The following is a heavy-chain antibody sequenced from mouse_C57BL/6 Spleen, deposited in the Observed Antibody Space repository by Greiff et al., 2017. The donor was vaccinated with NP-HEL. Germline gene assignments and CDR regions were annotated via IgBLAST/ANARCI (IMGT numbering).Heavy chain of an antibody. CDR3: TREGALYYGNYDWYFDV. CDR2: ISSGGDYI. J-gene: IGHJ1*03. D-gene: IGHD2-1*01. CDR1: GFTFSSYA. V-gene: IGHV5-9-1*02. Sequence: EVKLMESGEGLVKPGGSLKLSCAASGFTFSSYAMSWVRQTPEKRLEWVAYISSGGDYIYYADTVKGRFTISRDNARNTLYLQMSSLTSEDTAMYYCTREGALYYGNYDWYFDVWGTGTTVTVSS.